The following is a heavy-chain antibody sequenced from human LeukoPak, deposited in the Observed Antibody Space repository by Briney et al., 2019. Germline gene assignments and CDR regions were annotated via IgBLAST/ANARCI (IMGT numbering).Heavy chain of an antibody. V-gene: IGHV3-7*01. Sequence: GGSLRLSCAASGFTFSSYWMSWVRQAPGKGLEWVANINQDGSEKYYVDSVKGRFTISRDNAKNTLYLQMNSLRAEDTAVYYCAGDGGYYYYYMDVWGKGTTVTVSS. J-gene: IGHJ6*03. CDR1: GFTFSSYW. D-gene: IGHD3-10*01. CDR3: AGDGGYYYYYMDV. CDR2: INQDGSEK.